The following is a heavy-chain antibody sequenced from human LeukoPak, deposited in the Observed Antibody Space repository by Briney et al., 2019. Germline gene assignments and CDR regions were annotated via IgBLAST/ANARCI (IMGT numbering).Heavy chain of an antibody. Sequence: SQTLSPTCTVAGGSITSSGEWWPWIPEKRVEGLERIEDILHSGSTNYSPSLKRRIIVSVDTSKNQCSLILSPATAADTAVYFCARRTALPYFNALDVWGPGTTVTVSS. J-gene: IGHJ6*02. V-gene: IGHV4-31*03. CDR3: ARRTALPYFNALDV. D-gene: IGHD3-3*02. CDR1: GGSITSSGEW. CDR2: ILHSGST.